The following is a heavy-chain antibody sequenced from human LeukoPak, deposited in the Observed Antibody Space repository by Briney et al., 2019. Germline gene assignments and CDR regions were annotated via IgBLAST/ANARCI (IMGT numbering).Heavy chain of an antibody. CDR1: GFTFSSYV. V-gene: IGHV3-30*18. J-gene: IGHJ3*02. CDR3: AKTYCGSSSCLFGRAFDI. CDR2: LSYDGSNE. Sequence: PGGSLRLSCAASGFTFSSYVMHWVRQAPGKGLEWVVVLSYDGSNEYYADSVKGRFTISRDNSKNTVYLQMNSLRAEDTAVYYCAKTYCGSSSCLFGRAFDIWGQGTMVTVSS. D-gene: IGHD2-2*01.